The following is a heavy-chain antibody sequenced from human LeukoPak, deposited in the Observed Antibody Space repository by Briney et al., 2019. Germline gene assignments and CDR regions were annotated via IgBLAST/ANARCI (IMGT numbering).Heavy chain of an antibody. CDR3: ARDKDRYGMAQLDY. Sequence: GGSLRLSCAASGFTFSSYWMHWVRQAPGKGLVWVSRINSDGSSTSYADSVRGRFTISRDNAKNTLYLQMNSLRAEDTAVYYCARDKDRYGMAQLDYWGQGTLVTVSS. V-gene: IGHV3-74*01. CDR1: GFTFSSYW. J-gene: IGHJ4*02. D-gene: IGHD5-24*01. CDR2: INSDGSST.